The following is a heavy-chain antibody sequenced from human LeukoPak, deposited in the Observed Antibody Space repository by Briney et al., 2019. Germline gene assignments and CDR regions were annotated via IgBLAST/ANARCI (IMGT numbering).Heavy chain of an antibody. J-gene: IGHJ4*02. CDR1: GGSISSSNW. D-gene: IGHD1-26*01. CDR2: IYHSGST. CDR3: ARHSGASPHYFDY. V-gene: IGHV4-4*02. Sequence: SGTLSLTCAVSGGSISSSNWWSWVRQPPGKGLEWIGEIYHSGSTNYNPSLKSRVTISVDKSKNQFSLKLSSVTAADTAVYYCARHSGASPHYFDYWGQGALVTVSS.